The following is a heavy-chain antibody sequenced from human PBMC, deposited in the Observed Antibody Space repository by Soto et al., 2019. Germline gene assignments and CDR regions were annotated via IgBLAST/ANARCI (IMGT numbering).Heavy chain of an antibody. CDR1: GFTFSSYG. D-gene: IGHD6-13*01. V-gene: IGHV3-33*01. CDR2: IWYDXSHK. J-gene: IGHJ4*02. CDR3: ARDDIAAPDY. Sequence: GXSLRLSCAASGFTFSSYGMHWVRQAPGKGLEWVEXIWYDXSHKYYEDYVXXRFPIYRXXSKNKLYLKMNSMRAEDTAVYYCARDDIAAPDYWGQGTLVTVSS.